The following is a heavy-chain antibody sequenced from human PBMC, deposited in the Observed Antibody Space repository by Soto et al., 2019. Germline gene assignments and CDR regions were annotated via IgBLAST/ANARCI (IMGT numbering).Heavy chain of an antibody. V-gene: IGHV4-39*01. J-gene: IGHJ5*02. Sequence: PSETLSLTCTVSGGSISSSSYYWGWIRQPPGKGLEWIGSIYYSGSTYYNPSLKSRVTISVDTSKNQFSLKLSSVTAADTAVYYCARGRIAVAEFDPWGQGTLVTVSS. CDR2: IYYSGST. CDR3: ARGRIAVAEFDP. CDR1: GGSISSSSYY. D-gene: IGHD6-19*01.